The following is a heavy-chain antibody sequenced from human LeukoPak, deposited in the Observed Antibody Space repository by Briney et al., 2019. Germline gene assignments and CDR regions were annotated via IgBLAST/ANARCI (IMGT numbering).Heavy chain of an antibody. J-gene: IGHJ4*02. D-gene: IGHD2/OR15-2a*01. V-gene: IGHV1-69-2*01. Sequence: ASVKVSCKTSGYTFIDSFIHWMQQAPGEGFERMGLIDPEDGATEYAERFQGRVTITADRFTDTAYLELTSLRSDDTAVYFCAARMRFWGQGTRVTVSS. CDR1: GYTFIDSF. CDR2: IDPEDGAT. CDR3: AARMRF.